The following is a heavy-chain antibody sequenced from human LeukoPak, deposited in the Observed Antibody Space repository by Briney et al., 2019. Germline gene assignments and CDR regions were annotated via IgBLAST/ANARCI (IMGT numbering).Heavy chain of an antibody. D-gene: IGHD3-9*01. CDR3: ARSGLHYDILTGYHTTPFDY. CDR1: GFTFSSYS. Sequence: GGSLRLSCAASGFTFSSYSMNWVRQAPGKGLEWVSYISSSSSTIYYADSVEGRFTISRDNAKNSLYLQMNSLRDEDTAVYYCARSGLHYDILTGYHTTPFDYWGQGTLVTVSS. CDR2: ISSSSSTI. J-gene: IGHJ4*02. V-gene: IGHV3-48*02.